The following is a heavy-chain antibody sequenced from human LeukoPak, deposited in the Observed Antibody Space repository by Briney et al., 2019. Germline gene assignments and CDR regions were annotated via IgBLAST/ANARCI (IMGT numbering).Heavy chain of an antibody. CDR2: IKQDGSEK. Sequence: GGSLRLSXAASGFTFSSYWMSWVRQAPGKGLEWVANIKQDGSEKYYVDSVKGRFTISRDNAKNSLYLQMNSLRAEDTAVYYCARDPRYYYDSSGYFPHYWGQGTLVTVSS. CDR1: GFTFSSYW. V-gene: IGHV3-7*01. J-gene: IGHJ4*02. CDR3: ARDPRYYYDSSGYFPHY. D-gene: IGHD3-22*01.